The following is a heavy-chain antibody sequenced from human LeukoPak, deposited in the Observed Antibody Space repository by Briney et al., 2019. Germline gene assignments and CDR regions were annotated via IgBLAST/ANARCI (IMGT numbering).Heavy chain of an antibody. Sequence: PSETLSLTCAVSGGSLSSYYWSWIRQPPGKGLEWIGYIYYSGSTNYTPSLKSRVTISVDTSKNQFSLKLSSVTAADTAVYYCARDGIGSGWYYFDYWGQGTLVTVSS. CDR1: GGSLSSYY. CDR2: IYYSGST. V-gene: IGHV4-59*01. J-gene: IGHJ4*02. CDR3: ARDGIGSGWYYFDY. D-gene: IGHD6-19*01.